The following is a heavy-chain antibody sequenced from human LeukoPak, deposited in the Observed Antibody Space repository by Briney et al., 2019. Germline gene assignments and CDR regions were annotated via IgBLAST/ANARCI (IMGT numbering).Heavy chain of an antibody. CDR1: GFTFSSYS. D-gene: IGHD3-3*01. CDR2: ISSSSSYI. Sequence: GGSLRLSCAASGFTFSSYSMNWVRQAPGKGLEWVSSISSSSSYIYYADSVKGRFTISRDNAKNSLYLQMNSLRAEDTAVYYCARDRYYDVLGRDAFDLWGQGTMVTVSS. CDR3: ARDRYYDVLGRDAFDL. V-gene: IGHV3-21*01. J-gene: IGHJ3*01.